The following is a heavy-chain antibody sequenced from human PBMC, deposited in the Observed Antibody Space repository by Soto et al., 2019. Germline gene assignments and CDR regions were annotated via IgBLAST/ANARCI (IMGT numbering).Heavy chain of an antibody. CDR3: AKGGYDSSAYYYASFDY. J-gene: IGHJ4*02. CDR1: GFTFDDYA. V-gene: IGHV3-9*01. Sequence: EVQLVESGGGLVQPGRSLRLSCAASGFTFDDYAMHWVRQAPGKGLAWGSGISWNSGSIGYADSVKGRFTISRDNAKNSLYLQMNSLRAEDTALYYCAKGGYDSSAYYYASFDYWGQGTLVTVSS. D-gene: IGHD3-22*01. CDR2: ISWNSGSI.